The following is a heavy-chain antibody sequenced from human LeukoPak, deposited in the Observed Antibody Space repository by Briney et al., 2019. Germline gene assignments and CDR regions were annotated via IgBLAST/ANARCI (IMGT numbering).Heavy chain of an antibody. CDR2: MNPNSGNT. D-gene: IGHD1-26*01. CDR3: AGSIVGAAYYYYYMDV. Sequence: GASVKVSCKASGYTFTSYDINWVRQATGQGLEWMGWMNPNSGNTGYAQKFQGRVTMTRNTSISTAYMELSSLRSEDTAVYYCAGSIVGAAYYYYYMDVWGKGTTVTVSS. V-gene: IGHV1-8*01. CDR1: GYTFTSYD. J-gene: IGHJ6*03.